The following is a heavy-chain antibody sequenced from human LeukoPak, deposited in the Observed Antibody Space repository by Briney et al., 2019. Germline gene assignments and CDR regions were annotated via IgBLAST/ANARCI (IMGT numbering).Heavy chain of an antibody. D-gene: IGHD3-22*01. Sequence: SQTLSLTCTVSGGSISSGDYYWSWIRQPPGKGLEWIGEINHSGSTNYNPSLKSRVTISVDTSKNQFSLKLNSVTAADTAVYYCARHTYYYDSSGYGYDYWGQGTLVTVSS. V-gene: IGHV4-30-4*08. CDR2: INHSGST. J-gene: IGHJ4*02. CDR1: GGSISSGDYY. CDR3: ARHTYYYDSSGYGYDY.